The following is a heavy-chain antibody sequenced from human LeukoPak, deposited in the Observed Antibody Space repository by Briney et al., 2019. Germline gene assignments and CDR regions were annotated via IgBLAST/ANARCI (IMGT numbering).Heavy chain of an antibody. CDR2: IYHSGST. J-gene: IGHJ5*02. CDR3: ARGYSSSWYESNWFDP. Sequence: PSETLSLTCAVSGASISSGGYSWSWIRQPPGKGLEWIGYIYHSGSTYYNPSLKSRVTISVDRSKNQFTLKLSSVTAADTAVYYCARGYSSSWYESNWFDPWGQGTLVTVSS. D-gene: IGHD6-13*01. V-gene: IGHV4-30-2*01. CDR1: GASISSGGYS.